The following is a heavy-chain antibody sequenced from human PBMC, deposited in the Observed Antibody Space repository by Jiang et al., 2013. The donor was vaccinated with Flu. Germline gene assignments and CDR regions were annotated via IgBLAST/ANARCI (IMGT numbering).Heavy chain of an antibody. J-gene: IGHJ4*02. Sequence: GAEVKKPGSSVKVSCKASGDYFSSYSMSWVRQAPGQGLEWMGGIIPIFGTTNYAQKFQGRVTITADESTSTAYMELSSLGSEDTAVYYCARAYYYDSSAYYFDPWGQGTLVTVSS. V-gene: IGHV1-69*01. CDR3: ARAYYYDSSAYYFDP. CDR2: IIPIFGTT. D-gene: IGHD3-22*01. CDR1: GDYFSSYS.